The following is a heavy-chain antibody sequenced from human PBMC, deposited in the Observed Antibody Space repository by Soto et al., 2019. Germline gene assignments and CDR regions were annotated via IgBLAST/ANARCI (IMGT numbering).Heavy chain of an antibody. D-gene: IGHD1-26*01. CDR1: GFTFSDYY. CDR2: SRNKANSYNT. Sequence: EVQLVESGGGLVQPGGSLRLSCAASGFTFSDYYMDWVRQVPGKGLEWVGRSRNKANSYNTEYAASVKCRFSISRDGSKDSMYLQMNSLKTEDTAVYYFARDTGGSYDYWGQGALVTVSS. CDR3: ARDTGGSYDY. J-gene: IGHJ4*02. V-gene: IGHV3-72*01.